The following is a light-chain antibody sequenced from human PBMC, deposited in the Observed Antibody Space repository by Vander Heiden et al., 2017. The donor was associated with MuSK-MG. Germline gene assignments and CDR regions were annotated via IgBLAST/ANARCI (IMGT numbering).Light chain of an antibody. Sequence: IQMTQSPSSLSASVGDRVTITCRTSQGISNYLASYPQKPGKGPKLLISAASPFQSGVPCRFSGSGYGTHFTLPISSRQQEDVASYYCQKHNSYPPYTFGQGTKMEIK. J-gene: IGKJ2*01. CDR3: QKHNSYPPYT. CDR1: QGISNY. CDR2: AAS. V-gene: IGKV1-27*01.